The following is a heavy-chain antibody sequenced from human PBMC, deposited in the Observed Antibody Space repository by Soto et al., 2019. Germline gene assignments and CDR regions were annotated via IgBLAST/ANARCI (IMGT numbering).Heavy chain of an antibody. Sequence: PSESLSLTCTVSGGSISSSSYYWGWIHQPPGKGLEWIGSIYYSGSTYYNPSLKSRVTISVDTSKNQFSLKLSSVTAADTAVYYCARTPIVVVVAAISGWFDPWGQGTLVTVSS. D-gene: IGHD2-15*01. CDR2: IYYSGST. J-gene: IGHJ5*02. V-gene: IGHV4-39*01. CDR1: GGSISSSSYY. CDR3: ARTPIVVVVAAISGWFDP.